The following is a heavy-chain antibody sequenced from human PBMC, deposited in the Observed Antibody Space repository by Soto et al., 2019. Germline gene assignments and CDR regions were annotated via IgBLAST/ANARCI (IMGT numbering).Heavy chain of an antibody. D-gene: IGHD1-1*01. V-gene: IGHV3-7*03. CDR1: GFALSPYW. Sequence: PGGSLRLSREASGFALSPYWMSWVRQAPGKGLEWVANINQGGSVKHYVDSVRGRFTISRDNAKNSLFLQMNSLSAEDTAVYYCARLTEAVTTFVYWGQGTPVTVSS. CDR2: INQGGSVK. CDR3: ARLTEAVTTFVY. J-gene: IGHJ4*02.